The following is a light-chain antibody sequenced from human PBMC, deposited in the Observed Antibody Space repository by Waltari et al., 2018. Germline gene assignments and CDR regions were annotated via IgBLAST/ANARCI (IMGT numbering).Light chain of an antibody. CDR3: QQYYSTPPT. CDR1: QTLLYSSNNKNY. CDR2: WAS. J-gene: IGKJ5*01. V-gene: IGKV4-1*01. Sequence: DIVMTQSPDSLAVSLGERATINCKSSQTLLYSSNNKNYLAWYQQKPGQPPKLLIYWASARESGVPDLFSGGGSGTDFTLTISSLQAEDVAVYYCQQYYSTPPTFGQGTRLEIK.